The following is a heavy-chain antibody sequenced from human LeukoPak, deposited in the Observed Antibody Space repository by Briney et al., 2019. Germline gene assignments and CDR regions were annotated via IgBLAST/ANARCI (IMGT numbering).Heavy chain of an antibody. CDR2: INHSGTT. Sequence: SETLSLTCAVYGGSFSGYYWSWIRQPPGKGLEWIGEINHSGTTNYNPSLKSRVTIPVDTSKNQFSLKLSSVTAADTAVYYCVRNGWYSVDYWGQGTLVTVSS. J-gene: IGHJ4*02. CDR3: VRNGWYSVDY. D-gene: IGHD6-19*01. CDR1: GGSFSGYY. V-gene: IGHV4-34*01.